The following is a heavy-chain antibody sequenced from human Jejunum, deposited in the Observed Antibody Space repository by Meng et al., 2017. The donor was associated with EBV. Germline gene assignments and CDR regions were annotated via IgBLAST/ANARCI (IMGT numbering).Heavy chain of an antibody. Sequence: HLLEPGPALVTPSGPLSLSALVSTDFISSYEWGSWVRQPPGKGLEWLGEINQVGSTYYNPSLKSRVTISIDTSKRQFSLRLNSMTAADTAVYYCARASSERLLDYWGQGTLVTVSS. J-gene: IGHJ4*02. V-gene: IGHV4-4*02. CDR2: INQVGST. D-gene: IGHD1-14*01. CDR1: TDFISSYEW. CDR3: ARASSERLLDY.